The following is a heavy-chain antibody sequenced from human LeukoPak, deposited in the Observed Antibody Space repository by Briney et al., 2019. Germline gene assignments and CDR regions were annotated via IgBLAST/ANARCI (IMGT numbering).Heavy chain of an antibody. Sequence: GGSLRLSCAASRLIFSNYVMKWVRHARGKGLEWVSYIRDSGVSTHYAVSVRGRFIISRDNSKNTLYLQMNSLRAEDTAVYYCVKRGIMIRKVIIVGFRKEAYYFDCWGQGTLVTVSS. CDR1: RLIFSNYV. V-gene: IGHV3-23*01. J-gene: IGHJ4*02. CDR2: IRDSGVST. CDR3: VKRGIMIRKVIIVGFRKEAYYFDC. D-gene: IGHD3-10*01.